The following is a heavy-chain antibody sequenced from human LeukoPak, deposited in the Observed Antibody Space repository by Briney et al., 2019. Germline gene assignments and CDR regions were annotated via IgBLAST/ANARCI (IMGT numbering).Heavy chain of an antibody. D-gene: IGHD2-15*01. CDR1: GGSFSGYY. CDR2: INHSGST. V-gene: IGHV4-34*01. J-gene: IGHJ5*02. Sequence: SETLSLTCAVYGGSFSGYYWSWIRQPPGKGLEWTGEINHSGSTNYNPSLKSRVTISVDTSKKQFSLKLSSVTAADTAVYYCARGYRRSGGSSLHWFDPWGQGTLVTVSS. CDR3: ARGYRRSGGSSLHWFDP.